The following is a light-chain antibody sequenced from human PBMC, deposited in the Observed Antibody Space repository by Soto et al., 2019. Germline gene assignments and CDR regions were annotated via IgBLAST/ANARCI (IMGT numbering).Light chain of an antibody. J-gene: IGLJ1*01. CDR2: DVS. CDR3: CSYAGSYTLV. Sequence: QSALTQPRSVSGSPGQSVTISCTGTSSDVGGYNYVSWYQQHPGKAPKLMIYDVSKRPSGVPDRFSGSKSGNTASLTISGLQAEVEADYYCCSYAGSYTLVFGTGTKVTVL. CDR1: SSDVGGYNY. V-gene: IGLV2-11*01.